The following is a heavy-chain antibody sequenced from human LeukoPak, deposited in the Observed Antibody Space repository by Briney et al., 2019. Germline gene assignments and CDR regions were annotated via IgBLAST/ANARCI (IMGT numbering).Heavy chain of an antibody. J-gene: IGHJ5*02. CDR1: GYSISSGYY. D-gene: IGHD3-22*01. V-gene: IGHV4-38-2*01. CDR3: VGHSLGGYTNWFDP. Sequence: SETLSLTCAVSGYSISSGYYWGWIRQPPGKGLEWIGSIYHSGSTYYNPSLKSRVTISVDTSKNQFSLKLSSVTAADTAAYYCVGHSLGGYTNWFDPWGQGTLVTVSS. CDR2: IYHSGST.